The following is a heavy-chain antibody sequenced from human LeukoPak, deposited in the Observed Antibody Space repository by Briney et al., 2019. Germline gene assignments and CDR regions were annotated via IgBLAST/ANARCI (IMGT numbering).Heavy chain of an antibody. CDR2: MNPNSGNT. Sequence: ASVTVSCKASGYTFTSYDINWVRQATGQGLEWMGWMNPNSGNTGYAQKFQGRVTMTRNTSISTAYMELSSLRSEDTAVYYCARGGKYQLLSDWFDPRGQGTLVTVSS. D-gene: IGHD2-2*01. CDR1: GYTFTSYD. CDR3: ARGGKYQLLSDWFDP. J-gene: IGHJ5*02. V-gene: IGHV1-8*01.